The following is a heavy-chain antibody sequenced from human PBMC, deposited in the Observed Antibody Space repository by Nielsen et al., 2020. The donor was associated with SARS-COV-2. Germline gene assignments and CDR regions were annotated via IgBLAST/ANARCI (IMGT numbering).Heavy chain of an antibody. D-gene: IGHD3-10*01. CDR1: GFTFNTYA. J-gene: IGHJ6*02. Sequence: GESLKISCAASGFTFNTYAMHWVRQAPGKGLEWVAVISYDGSNKNYADSVKGRFTISRDNSKNTLYLQMNSLRAEDTAVYYCACRPDPALLWLNSYGLDLWSQGTTVTVYS. CDR2: ISYDGSNK. V-gene: IGHV3-30*04. CDR3: ACRPDPALLWLNSYGLDL.